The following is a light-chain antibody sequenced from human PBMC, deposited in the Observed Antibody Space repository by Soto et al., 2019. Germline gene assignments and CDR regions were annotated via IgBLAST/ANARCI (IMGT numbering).Light chain of an antibody. J-gene: IGKJ1*01. V-gene: IGKV1-5*01. CDR1: QSISRW. CDR2: GAS. Sequence: DIQMTQSPSTLSAFVGDRVIITCRASQSISRWLAWSQQKPGKAPKLLIFGASSLESGVPSRFSGSGSGTEFTLTITSLQPDDFATYYCQQYSSYPWTFGQGTKVDIK. CDR3: QQYSSYPWT.